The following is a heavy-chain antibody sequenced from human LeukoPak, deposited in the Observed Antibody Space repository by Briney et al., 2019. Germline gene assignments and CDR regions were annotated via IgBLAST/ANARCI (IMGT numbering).Heavy chain of an antibody. Sequence: GGSLRLSCAASGFIVSSVYMSWVRQSQGKGLECVSIIYSTGDTYYADSVKGRFTISRDVSKNTVYLQMNSLRAEDTAVYYCARGGRSSELVWGQGTRVTVSP. J-gene: IGHJ4*02. D-gene: IGHD6-6*01. CDR3: ARGGRSSELV. CDR2: IYSTGDT. CDR1: GFIVSSVY. V-gene: IGHV3-53*01.